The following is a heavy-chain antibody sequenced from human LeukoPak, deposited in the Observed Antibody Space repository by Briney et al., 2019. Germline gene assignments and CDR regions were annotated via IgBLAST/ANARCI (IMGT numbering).Heavy chain of an antibody. CDR3: ARGIILSDY. CDR2: IKQDGSEK. J-gene: IGHJ4*02. V-gene: IGHV3-7*01. Sequence: GGALRLSCASSGFTFSRYWMSWVRQAPGKGRDGVADIKQDGSEKYYVDSVKGRFTISRDNAKNSLYLQMNSLRAEDTAVYYCARGIILSDYWGQGTLVTVSS. D-gene: IGHD2/OR15-2a*01. CDR1: GFTFSRYW.